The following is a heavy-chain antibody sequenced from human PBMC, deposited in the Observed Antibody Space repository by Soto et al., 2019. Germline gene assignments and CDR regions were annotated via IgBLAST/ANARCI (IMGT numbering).Heavy chain of an antibody. J-gene: IGHJ4*02. Sequence: EVQLVESGGGLVQPGGSLRLSCAASGYTFSSYSMNWVRQAPGKGLEWVSYISSSSSTIYYADSVKGRFTISRDNAKNSLYLQMNSLRAEDTAVYYCAREGGVAGIDYRGQGTLFTVSS. CDR2: ISSSSSTI. CDR1: GYTFSSYS. CDR3: AREGGVAGIDY. D-gene: IGHD6-19*01. V-gene: IGHV3-48*01.